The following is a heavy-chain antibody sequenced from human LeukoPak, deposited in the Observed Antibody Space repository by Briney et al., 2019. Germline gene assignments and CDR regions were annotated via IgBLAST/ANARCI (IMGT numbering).Heavy chain of an antibody. D-gene: IGHD3-9*01. V-gene: IGHV3-23*01. CDR2: IGASGGST. Sequence: PGGSLRLSCATSGFTFSSYAMSWVRQAPGKGLEWVSGIGASGGSTHYADSVKGRFTISRDNSKNTLYLQMNSLRTEDTAVYYCAKAEGYDILTGLDYWGQGTLVTVSS. CDR1: GFTFSSYA. CDR3: AKAEGYDILTGLDY. J-gene: IGHJ4*02.